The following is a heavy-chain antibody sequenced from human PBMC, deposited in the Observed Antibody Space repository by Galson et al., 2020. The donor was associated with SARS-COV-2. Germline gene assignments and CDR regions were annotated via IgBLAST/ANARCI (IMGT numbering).Heavy chain of an antibody. CDR1: GFTCSSYA. D-gene: IGHD6-19*01. V-gene: IGHV3-30*01. CDR3: VRAHGGLYSSGPCDS. Sequence: GGSLRLSCAASGFTCSSYAMPWVRQAPGKGLEWVAIISYDGSNKYSADSVTGRFTITRDNSRNTLYLQMNSLRAEDTAVYYCVRAHGGLYSSGPCDSWGQGTLVTVSS. CDR2: ISYDGSNK. J-gene: IGHJ4*02.